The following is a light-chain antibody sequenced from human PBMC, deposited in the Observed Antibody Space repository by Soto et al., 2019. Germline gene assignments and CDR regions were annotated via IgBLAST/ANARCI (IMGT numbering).Light chain of an antibody. Sequence: QSVLTQPASVSGSPGQSITISCTGTSSDVGGYNYVSWYQHHPGKAPKLIICDVTNRPSGVSNPFSGSKSGNTASLTISGLQPEDEADYYCSSYTTSNTRQIVFGTGTKVTVL. J-gene: IGLJ1*01. CDR1: SSDVGGYNY. CDR2: DVT. V-gene: IGLV2-14*03. CDR3: SSYTTSNTRQIV.